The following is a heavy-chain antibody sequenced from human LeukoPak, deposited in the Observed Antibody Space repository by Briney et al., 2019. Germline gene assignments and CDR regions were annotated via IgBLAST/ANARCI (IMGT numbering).Heavy chain of an antibody. CDR2: IFHDGTT. V-gene: IGHV4-4*02. CDR1: GGSISSSNW. CDR3: ARLGLYDSSGYYYV. J-gene: IGHJ1*01. D-gene: IGHD3-22*01. Sequence: SGTLSLTCAVSGGSISSSNWWSWVRQPPGKGLEWIGDIFHDGTTNFNPSLKSRLTLSTDKSKNQFSLKLSSVTAADTAVYYCARLGLYDSSGYYYVWGQGTLVTVSS.